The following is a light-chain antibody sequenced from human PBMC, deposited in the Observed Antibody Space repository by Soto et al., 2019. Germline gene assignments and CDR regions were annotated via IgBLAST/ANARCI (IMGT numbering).Light chain of an antibody. CDR1: QDVSIF. CDR3: QQRSTWLYT. Sequence: EILLAQSPATLSLSPGERATLSCKASQDVSIFLAWYQQKPGQAPRLLIHDASNRATGVPAMFSGSGSGRDFTLTIASLEPEDFAVYYCQQRSTWLYTFGQGTKLEV. J-gene: IGKJ2*01. CDR2: DAS. V-gene: IGKV3-11*02.